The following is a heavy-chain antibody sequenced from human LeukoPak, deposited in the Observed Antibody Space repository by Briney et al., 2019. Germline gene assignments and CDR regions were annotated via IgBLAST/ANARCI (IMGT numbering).Heavy chain of an antibody. Sequence: SETLPLTCAVYGASFSGYYWSWIRQPPGKGLEWIGEVNHSGSTSYTPSLKSRVTISVDTSKNQFSLNLSSVTAADTAVYYCARRSLAAADTGFDYWGQGTLVTVSS. CDR2: VNHSGST. J-gene: IGHJ4*02. CDR3: ARRSLAAADTGFDY. D-gene: IGHD6-13*01. CDR1: GASFSGYY. V-gene: IGHV4-34*01.